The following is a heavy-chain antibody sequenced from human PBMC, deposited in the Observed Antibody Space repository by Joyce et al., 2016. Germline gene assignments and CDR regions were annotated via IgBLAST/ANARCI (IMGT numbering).Heavy chain of an antibody. CDR3: VRATKWFGVYYHGMDV. CDR2: PRNKGNGYTT. V-gene: IGHV3-72*01. Sequence: EVQLVESGGGLVQPGGSLRLSCAASGLTFSDHYMDCVRQASGKGLGWVGRPRNKGNGYTTEYGAAVEGRFTISRDDSRNSVYLQMNSLKTEDTAVYYCVRATKWFGVYYHGMDVWGQGTTVTVSS. CDR1: GLTFSDHY. J-gene: IGHJ6*02. D-gene: IGHD3-10*01.